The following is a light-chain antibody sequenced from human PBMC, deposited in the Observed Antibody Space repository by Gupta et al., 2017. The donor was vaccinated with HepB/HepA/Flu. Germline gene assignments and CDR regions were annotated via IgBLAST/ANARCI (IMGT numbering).Light chain of an antibody. J-gene: IGKJ1*01. CDR2: KAS. Sequence: DIQMTQSPSTLSASVGDRVTITCRASQSISSWLAWYQQKPGKAPKLLIYKASRVESGVPSRFSGSGSGTEFTLTISSRQPDDFATYYCQHENSSLWTFGQGTKVEIK. V-gene: IGKV1-5*03. CDR3: QHENSSLWT. CDR1: QSISSW.